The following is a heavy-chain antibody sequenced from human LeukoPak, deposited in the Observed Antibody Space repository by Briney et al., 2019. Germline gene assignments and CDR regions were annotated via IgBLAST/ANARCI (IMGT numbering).Heavy chain of an antibody. V-gene: IGHV1-69*04. D-gene: IGHD1-26*01. J-gene: IGHJ6*02. CDR1: GGTFSSYA. Sequence: ASVKVSCKACGGTFSSYAISWVRQAPGQGLEWMGRSIPILGIANYAQKFQGRVTITADKSTSTAYMELSSLRSEDTAVYYCASNPVGSFSYYYYGMDVWGQGTTVTVSS. CDR2: SIPILGIA. CDR3: ASNPVGSFSYYYYGMDV.